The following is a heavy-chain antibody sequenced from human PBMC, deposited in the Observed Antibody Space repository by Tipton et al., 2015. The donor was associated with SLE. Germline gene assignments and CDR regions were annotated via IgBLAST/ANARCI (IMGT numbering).Heavy chain of an antibody. J-gene: IGHJ4*02. CDR2: IYYSGST. V-gene: IGHV4-39*02. D-gene: IGHD6-6*01. CDR3: AKEGDSSSSVFGS. Sequence: TLSLTCTVSGGSISSSAYYWDWIRQSPGKGLEWIGSIYYSGSTYYNPSLKSRITLSIDTSHNQFSLKVSSVTAADTAVYYCAKEGDSSSSVFGSWGQGTLVTVSS. CDR1: GGSISSSAYY.